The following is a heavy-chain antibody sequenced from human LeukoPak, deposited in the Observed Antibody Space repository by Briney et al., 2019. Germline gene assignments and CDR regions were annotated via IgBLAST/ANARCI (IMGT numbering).Heavy chain of an antibody. Sequence: TGGSLRLSCAASGFTFSSYAMHWVRQAPGKGLEWVAYIQYDGSNEQYADSVKGRFSISRDSSKNILYLQMNSLRAEDTAVYYCAKDRCSNGVGCYYYYMDVWGKGTTVTISS. D-gene: IGHD2-8*01. V-gene: IGHV3-30*04. CDR1: GFTFSSYA. J-gene: IGHJ6*03. CDR3: AKDRCSNGVGCYYYYMDV. CDR2: IQYDGSNE.